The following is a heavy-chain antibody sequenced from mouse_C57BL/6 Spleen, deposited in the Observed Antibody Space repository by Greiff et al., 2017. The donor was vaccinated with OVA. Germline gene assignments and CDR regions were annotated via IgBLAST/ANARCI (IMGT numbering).Heavy chain of an antibody. CDR1: GYSITSGYY. V-gene: IGHV3-6*01. Sequence: EVQLQQSGTGLVKPSQSLSLTCSVTGYSITSGYYWNWIRQFPGNKLEWMGYISYDGSNNYNPSLKNRISITRDTSKNQFFLKLNSVTTEDTATYYCARDRTTVRGYFDYWGQGTTLTVSS. CDR3: ARDRTTVRGYFDY. CDR2: ISYDGSN. J-gene: IGHJ2*01. D-gene: IGHD1-1*01.